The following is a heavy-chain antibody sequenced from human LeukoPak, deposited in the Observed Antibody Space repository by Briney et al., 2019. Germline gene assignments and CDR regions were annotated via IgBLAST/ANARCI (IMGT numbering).Heavy chain of an antibody. D-gene: IGHD6-13*01. J-gene: IGHJ6*02. CDR1: GGSISSRSYY. V-gene: IGHV4-39*02. Sequence: SETLSLTCSVSGGSISSRSYYWGWIRQPPGKGLEWVGSIHYSGSTHYNPSLKSRVTISADRSKNHFSLKLSSVTAADTAVYYCARGRVLHSSSWYRGTPPYYYYYYGMDVWGQGTTVTVSS. CDR3: ARGRVLHSSSWYRGTPPYYYYYYGMDV. CDR2: IHYSGST.